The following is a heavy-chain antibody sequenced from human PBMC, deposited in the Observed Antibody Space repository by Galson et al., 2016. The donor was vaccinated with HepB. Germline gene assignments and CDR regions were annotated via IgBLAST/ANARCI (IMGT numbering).Heavy chain of an antibody. Sequence: SLRLSCAASGFIFRNYGMHWVRQAPGKGLEWVAVISHDGSSEDYVDSVKGRFTISRGNSKNTLYLQMNSLRPEDTAVYYCANLRTTVLTAGFDPWGQGTLVTVSS. D-gene: IGHD4-23*01. J-gene: IGHJ5*02. CDR2: ISHDGSSE. CDR3: ANLRTTVLTAGFDP. CDR1: GFIFRNYG. V-gene: IGHV3-30*18.